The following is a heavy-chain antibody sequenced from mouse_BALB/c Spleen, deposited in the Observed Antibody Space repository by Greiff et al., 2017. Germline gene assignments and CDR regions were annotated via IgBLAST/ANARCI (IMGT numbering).Heavy chain of an antibody. CDR1: GFNIKDTY. CDR2: IDPANGNT. Sequence: DVKLQESGAELVKPGASVKLSCTASGFNIKDTYMHWVKQRPEQGLEWIGRIDPANGNTKYDPKFQGKATITADTSSNTAYLQLSSLTSEDTAVYYCARGGNYVGYAMDYWGQGTSVTVSS. J-gene: IGHJ4*01. D-gene: IGHD2-1*01. CDR3: ARGGNYVGYAMDY. V-gene: IGHV14-3*02.